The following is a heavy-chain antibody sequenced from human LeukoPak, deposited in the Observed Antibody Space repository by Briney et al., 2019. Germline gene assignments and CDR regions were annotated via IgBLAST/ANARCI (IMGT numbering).Heavy chain of an antibody. CDR2: INPSSGGT. CDR3: ASSNDSSGYSHY. Sequence: RASVKVSCKASGYTFTGYYMHWVRQAPGQGLEWMGWINPSSGGTNYAQKFQGRVTMTRDTSISTAYMELSRLRSDDTAVYYCASSNDSSGYSHYWGQGTLVTVSS. J-gene: IGHJ4*02. CDR1: GYTFTGYY. V-gene: IGHV1-2*02. D-gene: IGHD3-22*01.